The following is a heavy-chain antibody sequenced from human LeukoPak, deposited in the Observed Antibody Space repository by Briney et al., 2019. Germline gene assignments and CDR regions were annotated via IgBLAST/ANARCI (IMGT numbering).Heavy chain of an antibody. CDR2: IWYDGSNK. J-gene: IGHJ4*02. V-gene: IGHV3-33*08. D-gene: IGHD3-9*01. CDR3: AAQFNDILTGYYNRPFDY. Sequence: GGPLTLSCAASGFTYSSYDMHWLRQAPGKGLVGVADIWYDGSNKYYADSVKGRFTISRDNSKNTLYLQMNSLRAEDTAVYYCAAQFNDILTGYYNRPFDYWGQGTLVTVSS. CDR1: GFTYSSYD.